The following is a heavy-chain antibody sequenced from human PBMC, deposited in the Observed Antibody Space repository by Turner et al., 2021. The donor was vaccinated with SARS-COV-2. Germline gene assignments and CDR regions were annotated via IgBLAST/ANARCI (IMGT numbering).Heavy chain of an antibody. D-gene: IGHD3-22*01. V-gene: IGHV3-9*01. CDR2: ITWNGDHA. J-gene: IGHJ4*02. Sequence: VQLVVSVGGFVQRGRSLRLSCSASVFTFGDYAMHWVRQAPGRGMEWVSGITWNGDHAGDADSVKGRFTVSRDNGKNTLYLEMDRVRAEDTAVYFCGKELIEVSYLGGADYWGLGTQVNVS. CDR3: GKELIEVSYLGGADY. CDR1: VFTFGDYA.